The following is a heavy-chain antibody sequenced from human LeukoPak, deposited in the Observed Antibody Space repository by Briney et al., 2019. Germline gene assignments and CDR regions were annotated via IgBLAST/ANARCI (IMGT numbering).Heavy chain of an antibody. Sequence: ASVKVSCKASGYTFTSYGISWVRQAPGQGLEWMGWINTNTGNPTYAQGFTGRFVFSLDTSVSTAYLQISSLKAEDTAVYYCARSPHFRQWLAMNDYWGQGTLVTVSS. CDR3: ARSPHFRQWLAMNDY. D-gene: IGHD6-19*01. CDR1: GYTFTSYG. V-gene: IGHV7-4-1*02. J-gene: IGHJ4*02. CDR2: INTNTGNP.